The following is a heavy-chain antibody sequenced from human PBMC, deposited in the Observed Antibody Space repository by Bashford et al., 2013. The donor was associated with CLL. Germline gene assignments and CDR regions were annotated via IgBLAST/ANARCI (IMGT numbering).Heavy chain of an antibody. V-gene: IGHV3-15*01. CDR2: IKNTVHGGAT. J-gene: IGHJ3*02. D-gene: IGHD5-12*01. CDR3: TRVGNLDDDYFLDDASDI. Sequence: GGPLRLSCAASGFFFSGAWMSWVRQAPGKGGLEWVGRIKNTVHGGATDYAAPVKGRFTISRDDSQQTVDLQMNSLKTDDTGVYYCTRVGNLDDDYFLDDASDIWGPRDNGH. CDR1: GFFFSGAW.